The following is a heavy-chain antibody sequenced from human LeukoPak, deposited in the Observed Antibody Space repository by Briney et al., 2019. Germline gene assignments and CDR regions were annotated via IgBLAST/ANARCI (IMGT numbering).Heavy chain of an antibody. Sequence: ASVKVSCKASGYTFTGYYMHWVRQATGQGLEWMGWINPNSGGTNYAQKFQGRVTMTRDTSISTAYMELSRLRSDDTAVYYCARGVRESYYYYYMDVWGKGTTVTVSS. D-gene: IGHD3-10*01. CDR1: GYTFTGYY. J-gene: IGHJ6*03. CDR2: INPNSGGT. V-gene: IGHV1-2*02. CDR3: ARGVRESYYYYYMDV.